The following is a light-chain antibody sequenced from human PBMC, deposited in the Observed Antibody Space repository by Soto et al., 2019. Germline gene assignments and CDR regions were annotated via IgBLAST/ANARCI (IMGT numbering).Light chain of an antibody. V-gene: IGKV1-27*01. CDR2: GAS. CDR3: QKYNTAPFR. J-gene: IGKJ2*03. Sequence: DIQLTQSPSSLSASVGDTVSITCRASPGIAIFLAWYQLKPGAVPKLLIYGASTLQSGVPSRFSGSGSGTDFTLTTSRLQPEDVATYYCQKYNTAPFRFGQGTRLEIK. CDR1: PGIAIF.